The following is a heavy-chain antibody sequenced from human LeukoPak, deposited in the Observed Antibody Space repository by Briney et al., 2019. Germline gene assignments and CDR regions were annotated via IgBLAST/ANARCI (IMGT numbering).Heavy chain of an antibody. CDR1: GFTFRTSW. CDR2: IKEDGTEI. Sequence: GGSLRLSCAASGFTFRTSWMSWVRQAPGKGLEWVANIKEDGTEIYYMDSVKGRFTISRDNAKNSLYLQMNSLRAEDTAVCYCARDGRPLDYWGQGTLVTVSS. CDR3: ARDGRPLDY. V-gene: IGHV3-7*01. J-gene: IGHJ4*02. D-gene: IGHD1-26*01.